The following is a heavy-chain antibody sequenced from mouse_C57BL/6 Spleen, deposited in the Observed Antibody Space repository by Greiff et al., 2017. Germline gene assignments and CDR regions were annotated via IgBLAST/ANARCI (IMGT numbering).Heavy chain of an antibody. CDR2: IYPSDSET. J-gene: IGHJ3*01. D-gene: IGHD1-1*01. CDR3: ARGHPFTTPY. V-gene: IGHV1-61*01. Sequence: QVQLQQPGAELVRPGSSVKLSCKASGYTFTSYWMDWVKQRPGQGLEWIGNIYPSDSETHYNQKFKDKATLTVDKSSSTAYMQLSSLTSEDSAVYYCARGHPFTTPYWGQGTLVTVSA. CDR1: GYTFTSYW.